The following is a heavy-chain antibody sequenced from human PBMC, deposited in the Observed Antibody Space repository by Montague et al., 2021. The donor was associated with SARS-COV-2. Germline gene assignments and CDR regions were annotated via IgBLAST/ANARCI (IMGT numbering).Heavy chain of an antibody. CDR3: ARSYGTTVVTRAFDY. CDR2: IDWDDDK. Sequence: PALVKPTQTLTLTCTFSGFSLSTSGMCVSWIRQPPGKALEWLTPIDWDDDKYYSTSLKTRLTISKDNSKNQVVLTMTNMDPVDTATYYCARSYGTTVVTRAFDYGGQGTLVTVAS. J-gene: IGHJ4*02. CDR1: GFSLSTSGMC. V-gene: IGHV2-70*01. D-gene: IGHD4-23*01.